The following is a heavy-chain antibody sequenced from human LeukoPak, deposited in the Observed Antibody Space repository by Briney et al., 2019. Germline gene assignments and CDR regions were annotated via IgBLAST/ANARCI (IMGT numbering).Heavy chain of an antibody. CDR2: IYHSGST. CDR3: ASLRNSVAGTGFDY. V-gene: IGHV4-38-2*02. J-gene: IGHJ4*02. D-gene: IGHD6-19*01. Sequence: SETLSLTCTVSGHSISSGYYWGWIRQPPGKGLEWIGSIYHSGSTYYNPSLKSRVTISVDTSKNQFSLKLSSVTAADTAVYYCASLRNSVAGTGFDYWGQGTLVTVSS. CDR1: GHSISSGYY.